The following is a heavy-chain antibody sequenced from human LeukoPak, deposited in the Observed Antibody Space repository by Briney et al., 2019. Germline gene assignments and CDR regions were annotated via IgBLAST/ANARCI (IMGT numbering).Heavy chain of an antibody. D-gene: IGHD3-22*01. J-gene: IGHJ4*02. CDR1: GGSISSGSYY. V-gene: IGHV4-61*02. CDR2: IYTSGST. Sequence: SETLSLTCTVSGGSISSGSYYWSWTRQPAGKGLEWIGRIYTSGSTNYNPSLKSRVTISVDTSKNQFSLKLSSVTAADTAVYYCARGNYYDSSGYYGYFDYWGQGTLVTVSS. CDR3: ARGNYYDSSGYYGYFDY.